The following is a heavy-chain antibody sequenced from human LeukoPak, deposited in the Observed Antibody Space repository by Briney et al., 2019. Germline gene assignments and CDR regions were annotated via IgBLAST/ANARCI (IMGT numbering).Heavy chain of an antibody. CDR2: IFGSGGSP. Sequence: GGSLRLSCEASGFTFGSHAMYWVRQAPGKGLGWVAGIFGSGGSPHYADSVKGRFTISRDNSQNTVYLQINSLRAEDTAVYYCGKTTVGYSSGQKPAWPVDYWGQGTLVTVSS. D-gene: IGHD5-18*01. J-gene: IGHJ4*02. CDR3: GKTTVGYSSGQKPAWPVDY. CDR1: GFTFGSHA. V-gene: IGHV3-23*01.